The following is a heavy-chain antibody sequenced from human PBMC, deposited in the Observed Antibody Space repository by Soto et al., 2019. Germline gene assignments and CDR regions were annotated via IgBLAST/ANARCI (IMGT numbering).Heavy chain of an antibody. CDR2: IYAPGTT. CDR3: VRDGTKTLRDWFHP. V-gene: IGHV4-4*07. D-gene: IGHD1-1*01. J-gene: IGHJ5*02. Sequence: QVQLQESGAGLVKTSETLSLTCSVSGACIIGLYWSWIPKVAGKGLEWFGRIYAPGTTADHPSLKRRVMMAVDTSKKQVYLKVTSVTAAATAVYYCVRDGTKTLRDWFHPWAEGISVTVSS. CDR1: GACIIGLY.